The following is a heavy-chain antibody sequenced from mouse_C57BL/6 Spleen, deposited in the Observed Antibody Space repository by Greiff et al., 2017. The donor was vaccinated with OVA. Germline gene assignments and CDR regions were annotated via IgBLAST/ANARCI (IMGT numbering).Heavy chain of an antibody. CDR3: ARLYYDYDRYFDV. D-gene: IGHD2-4*01. J-gene: IGHJ1*03. Sequence: EVKLMESGGGLVQPGGSLSLSCAASGFTLPDYYMSWVRQPPGKALEWLGFIRNKANGYTTEYSASVKGRFTISRDNSQSILYLQMNALRAEDSATYYCARLYYDYDRYFDVWGTGTTVTVSS. V-gene: IGHV7-3*01. CDR1: GFTLPDYY. CDR2: IRNKANGYTT.